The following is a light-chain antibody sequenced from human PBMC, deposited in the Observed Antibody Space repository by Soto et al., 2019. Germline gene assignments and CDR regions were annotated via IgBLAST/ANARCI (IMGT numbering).Light chain of an antibody. V-gene: IGKV3-15*01. Sequence: EIVLTQSPGTLSLSPGERATLSCRASQSVSSYLAWYQQKPGQAPRLLKRIFIRAIGVPARFSGSGSETEFTLTITGLQSEDSGVYYCLQHYAWPWTFGQGTKV. J-gene: IGKJ1*01. CDR1: QSVSSY. CDR3: LQHYAWPWT. CDR2: RIF.